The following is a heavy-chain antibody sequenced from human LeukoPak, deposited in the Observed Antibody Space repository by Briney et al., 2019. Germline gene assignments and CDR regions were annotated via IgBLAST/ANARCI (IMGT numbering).Heavy chain of an antibody. CDR1: GGSISSTSYY. CDR2: IYYSGST. CDR3: ARGGYIVVRSYMDV. D-gene: IGHD2-21*01. V-gene: IGHV4-39*07. Sequence: SETLSLTCTVSGGSISSTSYYWGWIRQPPGKGLEWIGSIYYSGSTNYNPSLKSRVTISVDTSKNQFSLKLSSVTAADTAVYYCARGGYIVVRSYMDVWGKGTTVTVSS. J-gene: IGHJ6*03.